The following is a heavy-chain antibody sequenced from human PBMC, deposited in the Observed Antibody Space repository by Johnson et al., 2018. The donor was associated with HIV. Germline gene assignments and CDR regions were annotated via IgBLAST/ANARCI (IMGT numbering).Heavy chain of an antibody. Sequence: QVQLVESGGGVVQPGRSLRLSCAASGFTFSSYVMHWVRQAPGKGLEWVAVISYDGSNKYYADSVKGRFTISRDNSKNTLYLQMNSLRAEDTAVYYCAKDKAVVTALYDAFDIWGQGTMVTVSS. CDR3: AKDKAVVTALYDAFDI. D-gene: IGHD2-21*02. CDR1: GFTFSSYV. V-gene: IGHV3-30*18. CDR2: ISYDGSNK. J-gene: IGHJ3*02.